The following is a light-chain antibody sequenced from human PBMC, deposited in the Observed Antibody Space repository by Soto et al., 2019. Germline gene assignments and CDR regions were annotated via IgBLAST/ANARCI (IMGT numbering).Light chain of an antibody. V-gene: IGKV3-11*01. CDR2: NAS. CDR1: QSVGSY. CDR3: QQRANWWT. J-gene: IGKJ1*01. Sequence: EIVLTQSPATLSLSPGERATLSCRASQSVGSYLAWYQQKPGQAPRLLIHNASHRATGIPARFSGSGSGTDFTLTISRLEPEDFAVYYCQQRANWWTFGQGTKVEIK.